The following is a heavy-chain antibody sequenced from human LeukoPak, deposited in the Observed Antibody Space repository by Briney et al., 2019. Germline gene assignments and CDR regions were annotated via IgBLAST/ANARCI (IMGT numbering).Heavy chain of an antibody. D-gene: IGHD1-7*01. Sequence: GGSLKLSCAAAGFTFSSRGVSWVRQAPGKGLDWVSSISASGTDTFYADSVKGRFTISRDNSKNLLYLQMNSLRADDTAIYYCTKDWNSQFDYSGQGTLVTVSS. J-gene: IGHJ4*02. CDR3: TKDWNSQFDY. CDR1: GFTFSSRG. V-gene: IGHV3-23*01. CDR2: ISASGTDT.